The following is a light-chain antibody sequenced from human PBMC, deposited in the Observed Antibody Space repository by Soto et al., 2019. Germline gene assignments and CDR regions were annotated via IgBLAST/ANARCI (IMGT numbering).Light chain of an antibody. Sequence: IVMTQSPATLSVSPGERATLSCRAGQTIYSNVAWYQQRPGQAPRLLIYPASTRATGVPARFSGSGSGKEFTLTISGLRSEDFVLYYCQPYRNLWTLGQGTKLEIK. CDR1: QTIYSN. CDR3: QPYRNLWT. CDR2: PAS. V-gene: IGKV3-15*01. J-gene: IGKJ1*01.